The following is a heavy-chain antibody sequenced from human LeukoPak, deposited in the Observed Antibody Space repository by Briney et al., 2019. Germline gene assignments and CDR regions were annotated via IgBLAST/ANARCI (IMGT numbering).Heavy chain of an antibody. Sequence: SETLSLTCAVSGGSISSSNWWSWVRQPPGKGLEWIGEINHSGSTNYNPSLKSRVTISVDTSKNQFSLKLSSVTAADTAVYYCARDVYYYGMDVWGQGTTVTVSS. CDR1: GGSISSSNW. V-gene: IGHV4-4*02. CDR3: ARDVYYYGMDV. J-gene: IGHJ6*02. CDR2: INHSGST.